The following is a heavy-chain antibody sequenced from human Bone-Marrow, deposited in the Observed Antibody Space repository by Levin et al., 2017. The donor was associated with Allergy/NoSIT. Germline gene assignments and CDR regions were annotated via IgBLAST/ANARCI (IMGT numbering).Heavy chain of an antibody. J-gene: IGHJ4*02. D-gene: IGHD1-26*01. CDR2: ISSSSGHM. CDR1: GFTFSSYC. V-gene: IGHV3-21*01. Sequence: GGSLRLSCVASGFTFSSYCMNWVRQAPGKGLEWVSSISSSSGHMYYADSVKGRFTISRDNVKNSLFLQMNSLRAEDTAVYYCARAVVGATMGFLLYWGQGTLVTVSS. CDR3: ARAVVGATMGFLLY.